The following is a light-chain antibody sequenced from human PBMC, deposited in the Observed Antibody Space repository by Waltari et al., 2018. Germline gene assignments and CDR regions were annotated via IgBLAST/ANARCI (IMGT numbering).Light chain of an antibody. V-gene: IGKV3-20*01. CDR1: QDVSRTY. Sequence: EIVLTQSPGTLSLSQGDRATLSSRANQDVSRTYLVWYQQKRGQPPRLLIYGASNRATGIPDRFSGSGSGTDFALTISRLEPEDSAVYFCQQYDGSPPKYTFGQGTKVEIK. CDR3: QQYDGSPPKYT. J-gene: IGKJ2*01. CDR2: GAS.